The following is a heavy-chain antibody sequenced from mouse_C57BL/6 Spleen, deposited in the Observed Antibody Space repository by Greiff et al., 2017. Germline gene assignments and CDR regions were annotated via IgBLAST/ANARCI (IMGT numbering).Heavy chain of an antibody. CDR3: ANGNYPYYAMDY. D-gene: IGHD2-1*01. CDR2: INPNNGGT. V-gene: IGHV1-22*01. J-gene: IGHJ4*01. Sequence: EVQLQQSGPELVKPGASVKMSCKASGYTFTDYNMHWVKQSHGKSLEWIGYINPNNGGTSYNQKFKGKATLTVNKSSSTAYMEVRSLTSEDSAVYYGANGNYPYYAMDYWGQGTSVTVSS. CDR1: GYTFTDYN.